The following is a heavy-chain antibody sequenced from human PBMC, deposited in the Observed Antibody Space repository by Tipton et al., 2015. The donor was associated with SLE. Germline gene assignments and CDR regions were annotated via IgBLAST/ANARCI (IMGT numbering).Heavy chain of an antibody. CDR1: GGSIISSNW. J-gene: IGHJ4*02. D-gene: IGHD3-22*01. CDR3: AREVGHYYDSSGYDY. CDR2: IYHLGST. Sequence: TLSLTCAVSGGSIISSNWWSWVRQPPGKGLEWIGEIYHLGSTYYNPSLKSRVTISVDTSKNQFSLKLSSVTAADTAVYYCAREVGHYYDSSGYDYWGQGTLVTVSS. V-gene: IGHV4-4*02.